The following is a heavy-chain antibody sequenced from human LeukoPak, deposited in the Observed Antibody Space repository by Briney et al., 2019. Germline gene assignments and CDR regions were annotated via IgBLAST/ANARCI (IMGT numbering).Heavy chain of an antibody. Sequence: GGSLRLSCAASGFTFSSYGMHWVRQAPGKGLEWVAVISYDGSNKYYADSVKGRFTISRDNSKNTLYLQINSLRVEDTAVYYCAAEPHWYFDFWGRGTLVTVSS. J-gene: IGHJ2*01. V-gene: IGHV3-30*03. D-gene: IGHD1-14*01. CDR3: AAEPHWYFDF. CDR1: GFTFSSYG. CDR2: ISYDGSNK.